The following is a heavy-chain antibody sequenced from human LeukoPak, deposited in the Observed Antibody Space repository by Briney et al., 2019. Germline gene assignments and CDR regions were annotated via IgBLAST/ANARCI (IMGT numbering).Heavy chain of an antibody. CDR1: GFTFSSYS. D-gene: IGHD1-1*01. J-gene: IGHJ4*02. Sequence: GGSLRLSCAASGFTFSSYSMNWVRQAPGKGLEWVSSISSSSSYIYYADSVRGRFTISRDNAKNSLFLQMNSMRGEDTAIYYCARCTTGKTFGSLREIKKSREIDYWGQGTLVTVSS. CDR2: ISSSSSYI. CDR3: ARCTTGKTFGSLREIKKSREIDY. V-gene: IGHV3-21*01.